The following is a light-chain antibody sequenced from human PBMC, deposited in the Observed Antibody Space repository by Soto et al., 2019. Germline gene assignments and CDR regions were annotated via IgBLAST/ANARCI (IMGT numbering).Light chain of an antibody. CDR2: EVS. V-gene: IGKV2-30*01. J-gene: IGKJ1*01. Sequence: DVVVTQSPLSLPVTLGQSASISCRSSQSLENSDGKTYLSWFKQRPGQSPRRLISEVSKRDSGVPVRIRGSGLGTDFTLHISSVEAEDVGVYYCMQGRHLAWTFGQGTRVEIK. CDR1: QSLENSDGKTY. CDR3: MQGRHLAWT.